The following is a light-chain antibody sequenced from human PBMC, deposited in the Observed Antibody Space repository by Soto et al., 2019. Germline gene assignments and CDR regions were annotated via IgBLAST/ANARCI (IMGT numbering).Light chain of an antibody. Sequence: IQMTQSPSTLSASIGDRVTITCRASQSINNRLAWYQQMPGKAPNLLIYDASSLESGVPSRFRGSGSETEFTLTISGLQPDDFATYYCQQFIDGWTFGQGTTVDIK. CDR3: QQFIDGWT. CDR1: QSINNR. J-gene: IGKJ1*01. V-gene: IGKV1-5*01. CDR2: DAS.